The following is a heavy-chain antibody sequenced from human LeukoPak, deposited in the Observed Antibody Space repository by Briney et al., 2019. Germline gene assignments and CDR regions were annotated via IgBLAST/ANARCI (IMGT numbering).Heavy chain of an antibody. CDR3: ARLHSPTITADFDH. Sequence: GGSLRLSCAASGFSVTSNHMNWVRQAPGKGLEWVSGISIGGDYTYYADSVKGRFTISRDNSKNTLSLQMTGLRAEDTAVYYCARLHSPTITADFDHWGQGTLVTLSS. V-gene: IGHV3-53*01. D-gene: IGHD4-11*01. J-gene: IGHJ4*02. CDR1: GFSVTSNH. CDR2: ISIGGDYT.